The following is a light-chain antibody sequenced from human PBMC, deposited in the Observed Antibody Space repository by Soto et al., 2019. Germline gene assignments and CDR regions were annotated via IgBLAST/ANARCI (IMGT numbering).Light chain of an antibody. J-gene: IGKJ2*01. CDR2: DAS. CDR3: QQRSTWLYT. Sequence: EILLAQSPATLSLSPGERATLSCKASQDASLFLAWYQQKPGQAPRLLIHDASNSATGVPARFSGSGSGRDFTLTITSLEPEDFAVYYCQQRSTWLYTFGQGTKLEV. CDR1: QDASLF. V-gene: IGKV3-11*02.